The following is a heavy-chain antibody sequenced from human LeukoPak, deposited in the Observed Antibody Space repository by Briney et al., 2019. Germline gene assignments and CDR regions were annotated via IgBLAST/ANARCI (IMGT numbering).Heavy chain of an antibody. Sequence: PGGSLRLSCAASGFTFSNYWMHWVRQAPGKGLVWVSRISSDGRDPSYADSVKGRFIISRDNAKNALYMQMNSLRAEDTAVYFCARGVYEEDVNYWGQGTLVTVSS. CDR1: GFTFSNYW. D-gene: IGHD6-13*01. CDR2: ISSDGRDP. V-gene: IGHV3-74*01. J-gene: IGHJ4*02. CDR3: ARGVYEEDVNY.